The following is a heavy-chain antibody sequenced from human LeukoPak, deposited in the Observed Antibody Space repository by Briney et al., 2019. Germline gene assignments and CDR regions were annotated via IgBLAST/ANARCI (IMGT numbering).Heavy chain of an antibody. CDR3: ARKQFRGYSYGFDY. V-gene: IGHV4-59*01. Sequence: PSETLSLTCTVSGGSISSYYWSWIRQPPGKGLEWIGYIYYSGSTNYNPSLKSRVTISVDTSKNQFSLKLGSVTAADTAVYYCARKQFRGYSYGFDYWGQGTLVTVSS. J-gene: IGHJ4*02. D-gene: IGHD5-18*01. CDR1: GGSISSYY. CDR2: IYYSGST.